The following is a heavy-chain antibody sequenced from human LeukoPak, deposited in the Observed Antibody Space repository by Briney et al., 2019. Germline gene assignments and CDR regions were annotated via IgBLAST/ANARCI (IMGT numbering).Heavy chain of an antibody. Sequence: GGSLRLSCAASGFTFSSYGMSWVRQAPGKGLKWVSALSGSGGDTYYADSVKGRFTISRDNSKNTLYLQMHSLTAEDTAVYYCGRGTLGTGSYSVPDYWGQGTLVTVSS. V-gene: IGHV3-23*01. CDR3: GRGTLGTGSYSVPDY. D-gene: IGHD1-26*01. CDR1: GFTFSSYG. J-gene: IGHJ4*02. CDR2: LSGSGGDT.